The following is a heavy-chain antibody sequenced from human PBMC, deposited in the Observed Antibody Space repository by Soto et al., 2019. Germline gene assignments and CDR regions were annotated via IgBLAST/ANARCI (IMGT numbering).Heavy chain of an antibody. CDR2: ISYDGTNK. Sequence: QVQLVESGGGVVQPGRSLRLSCAASGFTFSSYPMDWVRQAPGKGLEWVAVISYDGTNKHYADSVKGRFTISRDNSKNTLYLQMNSLRAEDTAVYYCARPCLYSSNPLYYYYGVDVWGQGTTVTVSS. CDR3: ARPCLYSSNPLYYYYGVDV. J-gene: IGHJ6*02. D-gene: IGHD6-13*01. CDR1: GFTFSSYP. V-gene: IGHV3-30-3*01.